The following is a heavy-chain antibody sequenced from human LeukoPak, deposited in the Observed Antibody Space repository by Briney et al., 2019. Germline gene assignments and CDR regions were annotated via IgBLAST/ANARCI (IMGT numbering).Heavy chain of an antibody. Sequence: GGSLRLSCAASGFTFSDYYMSWIRPAPGKGLECVSYISNSSSYTNYADSVKGRFTLSRDNAKNSLYLKMNRLRAEDTAVYYCARGRNYGRDASDYWGEGTLVTVSS. D-gene: IGHD4-17*01. CDR2: ISNSSSYT. J-gene: IGHJ4*02. V-gene: IGHV3-11*06. CDR3: ARGRNYGRDASDY. CDR1: GFTFSDYY.